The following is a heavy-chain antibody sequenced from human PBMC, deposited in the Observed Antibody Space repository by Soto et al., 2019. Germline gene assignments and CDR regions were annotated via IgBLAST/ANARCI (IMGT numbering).Heavy chain of an antibody. Sequence: PSDTLSLTCAVSGGSISIYYWSWIRQPPGKGLEWIGYIYYSGSTNYNPSLKSRVTISVDTSKNQFSLKLSSVTAADTAVYYCARRRDSSSTDYYYYYYMDVWGKGTTVTVSS. CDR3: ARRRDSSSTDYYYYYYMDV. D-gene: IGHD6-13*01. CDR1: GGSISIYY. J-gene: IGHJ6*03. V-gene: IGHV4-59*08. CDR2: IYYSGST.